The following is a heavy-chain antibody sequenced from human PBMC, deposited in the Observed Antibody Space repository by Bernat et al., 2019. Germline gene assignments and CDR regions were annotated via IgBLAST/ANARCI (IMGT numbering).Heavy chain of an antibody. Sequence: QVQLQESGPGLVKPSQTLSLTCTVSGGSISSGDYYWSWIRQPPGKGPEWIGYIYYSGSTYYNPSLKSRVTISVDTSKNQFSLKLSSVTAADTAVYYCARSPLEIVEENYFDYWGQGTLVTVSS. D-gene: IGHD3-22*01. CDR3: ARSPLEIVEENYFDY. J-gene: IGHJ4*02. V-gene: IGHV4-30-4*01. CDR2: IYYSGST. CDR1: GGSISSGDYY.